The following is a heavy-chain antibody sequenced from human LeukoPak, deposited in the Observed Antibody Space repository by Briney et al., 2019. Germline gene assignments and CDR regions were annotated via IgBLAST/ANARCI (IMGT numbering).Heavy chain of an antibody. CDR3: ARGGSSWYPPPYYYYYMDV. J-gene: IGHJ6*03. CDR1: GFTFTSYI. V-gene: IGHV3-21*01. D-gene: IGHD6-13*01. CDR2: NSSTSYI. Sequence: GGSLRLSCAASGFTFTSYIMNWFRQAPEKGLEWVSSNSSTSYIYYADSVKGRFTISRDNAKNSLYLQMNSLRAEDTAVYYCARGGSSWYPPPYYYYYMDVWGKGTTVTVSS.